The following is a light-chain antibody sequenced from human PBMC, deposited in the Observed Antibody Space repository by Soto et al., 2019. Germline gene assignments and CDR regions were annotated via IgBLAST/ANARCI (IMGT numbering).Light chain of an antibody. CDR3: QSYDSSLSGSTI. CDR2: GNS. J-gene: IGLJ1*01. V-gene: IGLV1-40*01. Sequence: QSVLTQPPSVSGAPGQRVTISCTGSTSNIGAGYDVYWYQQLPGTAPKLLIYGNSNRPSGVPDRFSGSKSGTSASLAITGLQAEDEADYYCQSYDSSLSGSTIFGTGTKVTVL. CDR1: TSNIGAGYD.